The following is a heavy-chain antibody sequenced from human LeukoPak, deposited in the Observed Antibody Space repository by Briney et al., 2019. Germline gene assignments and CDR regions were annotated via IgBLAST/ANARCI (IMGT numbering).Heavy chain of an antibody. V-gene: IGHV1-2*02. D-gene: IGHD3-22*01. CDR1: GYTFTGYY. CDR3: ARDFVYYYDSSGPTLH. J-gene: IGHJ4*02. Sequence: ASVKVSCKASGYTFTGYYMHWVRQAPGQGLEWMGWINPNSGGTNYAQKFQGRVTITRDTSISTAYMELSRLRSDDTAVYYCARDFVYYYDSSGPTLHWGQGTLVTVSS. CDR2: INPNSGGT.